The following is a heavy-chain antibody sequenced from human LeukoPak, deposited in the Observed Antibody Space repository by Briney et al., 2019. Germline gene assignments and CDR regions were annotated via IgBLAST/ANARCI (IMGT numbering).Heavy chain of an antibody. CDR1: GFTFSSYG. Sequence: PGGSLRLSCAASGFTFSSYGMHWVRQAPGKGLEWVAVISYDGSNKYYADSVKGRFTISRDNSKNTLYLQMNSLRAEDTAVYYCVKDVPFQGGDLREDYFDYWGQGTLVTVSS. CDR2: ISYDGSNK. J-gene: IGHJ4*02. CDR3: VKDVPFQGGDLREDYFDY. D-gene: IGHD2-21*01. V-gene: IGHV3-30*18.